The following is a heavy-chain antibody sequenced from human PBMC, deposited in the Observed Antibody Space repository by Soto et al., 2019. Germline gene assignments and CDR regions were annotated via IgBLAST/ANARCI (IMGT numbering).Heavy chain of an antibody. CDR2: IYWDDDK. V-gene: IGHV2-5*02. CDR1: GFSLSTSGVG. Sequence: QITLKESGPPLVKPTQTLTLTCTFSGFSLSTSGVGVGWIRQPPGKALEWLALIYWDDDKRYSPSLKSRLTITKDTSKNQVVLTMTNMDPLDTATYYCARATYYCCYIDVWGQGTTVTVSS. J-gene: IGHJ6*03. CDR3: ARATYYCCYIDV.